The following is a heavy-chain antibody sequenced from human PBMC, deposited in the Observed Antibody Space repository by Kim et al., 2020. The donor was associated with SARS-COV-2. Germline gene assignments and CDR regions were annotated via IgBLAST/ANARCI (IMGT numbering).Heavy chain of an antibody. J-gene: IGHJ6*02. Sequence: GGSLRLSCAASGFIFSGSAIHWVRQPSGRGLEWVARIKSKAESHATAYAASVKGRFIISRDDSENTAYLQMNVLKAEDTAVYYCARLGEDWLLYLHVWGQGPTVTVSS. CDR3: ARLGEDWLLYLHV. CDR2: IKSKAESHAT. CDR1: GFIFSGSA. V-gene: IGHV3-73*01. D-gene: IGHD3-9*01.